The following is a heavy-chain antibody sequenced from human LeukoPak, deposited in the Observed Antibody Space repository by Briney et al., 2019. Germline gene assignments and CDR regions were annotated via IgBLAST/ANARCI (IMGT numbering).Heavy chain of an antibody. V-gene: IGHV3-23*01. CDR3: AKETVGPPGGPFDY. Sequence: PGGSLILSSAASGFTFSSYAMSWVRQAPGKGLVLVSAISGSGGSTYYPDSLKGRFTISRDNSKNTLYLQMNSLRAEGTAVYYCAKETVGPPGGPFDYWGQGTLVTVPS. D-gene: IGHD4-23*01. CDR2: ISGSGGST. CDR1: GFTFSSYA. J-gene: IGHJ4*02.